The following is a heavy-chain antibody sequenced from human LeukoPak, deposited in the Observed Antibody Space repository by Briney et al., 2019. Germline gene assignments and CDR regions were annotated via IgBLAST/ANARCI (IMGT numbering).Heavy chain of an antibody. Sequence: SETLSLTCTVSGGSISSTNYYWGWIRQPPGKGLEWIGTIYYTGTTYYNPSLTSRVTISVDTSKNQFSLKLSSVTAADTAVYYCARDSDIVVVPAAMTGYYYGMDVWGQGTTVTVSS. J-gene: IGHJ6*02. CDR3: ARDSDIVVVPAAMTGYYYGMDV. CDR1: GGSISSTNYY. D-gene: IGHD2-2*01. CDR2: IYYTGTT. V-gene: IGHV4-39*02.